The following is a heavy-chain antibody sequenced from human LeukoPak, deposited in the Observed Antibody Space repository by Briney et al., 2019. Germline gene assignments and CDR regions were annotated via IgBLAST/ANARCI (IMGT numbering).Heavy chain of an antibody. CDR1: GGSISSDY. CDR3: ARRGYSGYDHLT. Sequence: PSETLSLTCTVSGGSISSDYWSWIRQPPGKGLEWIGYIYYNGRTSYSPSLESRVTISLDTSKNQFSLNLRSVTAADTAVYYCARRGYSGYDHLTWGQGTLVTLSS. D-gene: IGHD5-12*01. V-gene: IGHV4-59*08. J-gene: IGHJ4*02. CDR2: IYYNGRT.